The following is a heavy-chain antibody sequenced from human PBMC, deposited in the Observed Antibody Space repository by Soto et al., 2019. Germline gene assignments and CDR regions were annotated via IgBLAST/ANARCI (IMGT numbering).Heavy chain of an antibody. CDR2: INSDGSST. CDR3: ARVQTTLSNYYYYGMDV. D-gene: IGHD1-7*01. CDR1: GFTFSSYW. J-gene: IGHJ6*02. V-gene: IGHV3-74*01. Sequence: GSLRLSCAASGFTFSSYWMHWVRQAPGKGLVWVSRINSDGSSTSYADSVKGRFTISRDNAKNTLYLQMNSLRAEDTAVYYCARVQTTLSNYYYYGMDVWGQGTTVTVSS.